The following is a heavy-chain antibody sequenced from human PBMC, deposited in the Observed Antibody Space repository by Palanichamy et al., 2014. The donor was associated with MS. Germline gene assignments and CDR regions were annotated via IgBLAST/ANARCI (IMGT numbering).Heavy chain of an antibody. CDR1: GFTFSNYW. V-gene: IGHV3-7*01. CDR3: ARGPYARY. Sequence: EVQAGGVWGDGLVQPGGSLRLSCAASGFTFSNYWMSWVRQAPGKGLEWVANIKEDGSKKYHVDSVEGRFTISRDNSKNSLYLQMNSLTAEDTAVYYCARGPYARYWGQGTLVTVSS. J-gene: IGHJ4*02. CDR2: IKEDGSKK.